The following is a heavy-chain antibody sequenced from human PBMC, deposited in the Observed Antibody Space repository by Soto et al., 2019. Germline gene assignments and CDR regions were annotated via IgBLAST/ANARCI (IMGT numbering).Heavy chain of an antibody. CDR2: IYYSGST. J-gene: IGHJ6*03. Sequence: PSETRSLTCTVSGGSISSYYWSRIRQPPGKGLEWIGYIYYSGSTNYNPSLKSRVTISVDTSKNQFSLKLSSVTAADTAVYYCARAELDDPGADYYYYMDVWGKGTTVTVSS. CDR3: ARAELDDPGADYYYYMDV. V-gene: IGHV4-59*01. D-gene: IGHD6-13*01. CDR1: GGSISSYY.